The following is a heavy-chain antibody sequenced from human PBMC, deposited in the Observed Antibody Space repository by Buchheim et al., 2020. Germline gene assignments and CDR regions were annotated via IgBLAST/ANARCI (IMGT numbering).Heavy chain of an antibody. Sequence: VQLVESGGGVVQPGRSLRLSCAASGFTFSSYGMHWVRQAPGKGLEWVAVIWYAGSNKYYADSVKGRFTISRDNSKNTLSLQMNSLRAEDTAVYYCARTFHRDYGHYYYYGMDVWGQGTT. J-gene: IGHJ6*02. CDR3: ARTFHRDYGHYYYYGMDV. CDR2: IWYAGSNK. V-gene: IGHV3-33*01. D-gene: IGHD4-17*01. CDR1: GFTFSSYG.